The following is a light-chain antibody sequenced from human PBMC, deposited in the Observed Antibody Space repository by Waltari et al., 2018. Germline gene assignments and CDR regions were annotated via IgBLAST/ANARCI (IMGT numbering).Light chain of an antibody. CDR2: GNT. V-gene: IGLV1-40*01. Sequence: QSVLTPPPSVSGAPGQRVTIPCTGSSSNIGTGYDVPWYQQLPGSAPKLLMFGNTNRPSGVPDRFSGSKSGASASLAITGLQAEDEAVYYCHSYDIGLTAWVFGGGTKLTVL. CDR1: SSNIGTGYD. CDR3: HSYDIGLTAWV. J-gene: IGLJ3*02.